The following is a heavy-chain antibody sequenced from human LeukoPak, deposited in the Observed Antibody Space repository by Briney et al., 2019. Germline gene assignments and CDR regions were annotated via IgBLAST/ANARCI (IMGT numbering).Heavy chain of an antibody. V-gene: IGHV6-1*01. CDR3: ARDEPGTIAAAGIFDY. J-gene: IGHJ4*02. D-gene: IGHD6-13*01. Sequence: SQTLSLTCAISGDSVSSNSAAWNWIRQSPSRGLEWLGGTYYRSKWYNDYAVSVKSRITINPDTSKNQFSLQLNSVTPEDTAVYYCARDEPGTIAAAGIFDYWGQGTLVTVSS. CDR2: TYYRSKWYN. CDR1: GDSVSSNSAA.